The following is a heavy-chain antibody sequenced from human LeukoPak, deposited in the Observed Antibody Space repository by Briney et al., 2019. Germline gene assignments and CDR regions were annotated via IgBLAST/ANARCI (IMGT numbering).Heavy chain of an antibody. D-gene: IGHD6-19*01. J-gene: IGHJ4*02. Sequence: SETLSLTCNVSGDSISTYNWSWIRQPAGKGLEWIGHIYDSGSTKFNPSLKSRVTMSLDTSKKQFSLKLSYVTAADTAVYYCARGGWYQEYWGQGTLVTVSS. CDR1: GDSISTYN. CDR3: ARGGWYQEY. CDR2: IYDSGST. V-gene: IGHV4-4*07.